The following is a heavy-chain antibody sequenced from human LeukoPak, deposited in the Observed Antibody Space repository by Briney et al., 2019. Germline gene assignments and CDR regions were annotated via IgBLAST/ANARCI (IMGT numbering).Heavy chain of an antibody. CDR1: GFTFSSYA. CDR3: AKNSRYSSSWYGANFDY. J-gene: IGHJ4*02. Sequence: GGSLRLSCAASGFTFSSYAMSWVRQAPGKGLEWVSGISGSGGSTYYADSVTGRFTISRDNSKNPLYLQMNSLRAEDTAVYYCAKNSRYSSSWYGANFDYWGQGTLVSVSS. V-gene: IGHV3-23*01. D-gene: IGHD6-13*01. CDR2: ISGSGGST.